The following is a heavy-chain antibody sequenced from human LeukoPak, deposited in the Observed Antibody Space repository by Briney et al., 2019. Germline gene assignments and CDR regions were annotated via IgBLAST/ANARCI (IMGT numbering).Heavy chain of an antibody. CDR2: IKSEPDGGTT. V-gene: IGHV3-15*01. CDR3: TTLSYDIHY. Sequence: GGSLRLSCAASGFTFSNAWMTWVRQAPGKGLEWVGRIKSEPDGGTTDYAAPVKGRFTISRDDSKNTLYLQMNSLKTEDTAVYYCTTLSYDIHYWGQGTLVTVSS. CDR1: GFTFSNAW. D-gene: IGHD3-9*01. J-gene: IGHJ4*02.